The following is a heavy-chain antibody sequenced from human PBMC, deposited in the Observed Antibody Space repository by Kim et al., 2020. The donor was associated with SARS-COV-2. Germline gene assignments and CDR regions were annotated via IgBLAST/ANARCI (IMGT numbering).Heavy chain of an antibody. D-gene: IGHD3-10*01. CDR2: ISYDGSNK. CDR3: ATLRGEVDY. CDR1: GFTFSSYA. J-gene: IGHJ4*02. Sequence: GGSLRLSCAASGFTFSSYAMHWVRQAPGKGLEWVAVISYDGSNKYYADSVKGRFTISRDNSKNTLYLQMNSLRAEDTAVYYCATLRGEVDYWGQGTLVTVSS. V-gene: IGHV3-30-3*01.